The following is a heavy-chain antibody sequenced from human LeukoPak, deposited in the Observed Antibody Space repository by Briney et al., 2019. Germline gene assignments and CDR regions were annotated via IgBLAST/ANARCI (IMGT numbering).Heavy chain of an antibody. Sequence: MSGGSLRLSCAASGFTFSDYYMSWIRQAPGKGLEWVSYISSGSSTIYYADSVKGRFTVSRDNGKKSLYLHMNSLRAEDTAVYYCARGTVAGRNAYYYYYYYMDVWGKGTTVTISS. CDR1: GFTFSDYY. V-gene: IGHV3-11*04. CDR3: ARGTVAGRNAYYYYYYYMDV. D-gene: IGHD6-19*01. J-gene: IGHJ6*03. CDR2: ISSGSSTI.